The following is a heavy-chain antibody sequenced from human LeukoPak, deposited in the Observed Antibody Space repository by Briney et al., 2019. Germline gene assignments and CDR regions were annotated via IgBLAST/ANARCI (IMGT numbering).Heavy chain of an antibody. CDR1: GGSISSSSYY. CDR3: ARGRYSSYYFDY. V-gene: IGHV4-39*07. Sequence: PSETLSLTCTVSGGSISSSSYYWGWIRQPPGKGLEWIGSIYYSGSTYYNPSLKSRVTISVDTSKNQFSLKLSSVTAADTAVYYCARGRYSSYYFDYWGQGTLVTVSS. CDR2: IYYSGST. J-gene: IGHJ4*02. D-gene: IGHD5-12*01.